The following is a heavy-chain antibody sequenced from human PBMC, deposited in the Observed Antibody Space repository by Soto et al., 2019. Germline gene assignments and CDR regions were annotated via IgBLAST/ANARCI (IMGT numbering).Heavy chain of an antibody. J-gene: IGHJ6*02. CDR2: IKSKTDGGTT. Sequence: EVQLVESGGGLVKPGGSLRLSCAASGFTFSNAWMNWVRQAPGKGLEWVGRIKSKTDGGTTDYAAPVKGRFTISRDDSKNTLYLQMNSLKTEDTAVYYCTTSNGDSSGWYDLYYYYGMDVWGQGTTVTVSS. CDR3: TTSNGDSSGWYDLYYYYGMDV. V-gene: IGHV3-15*07. D-gene: IGHD6-19*01. CDR1: GFTFSNAW.